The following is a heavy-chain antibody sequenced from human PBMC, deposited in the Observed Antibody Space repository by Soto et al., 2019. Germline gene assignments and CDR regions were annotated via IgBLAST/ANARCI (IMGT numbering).Heavy chain of an antibody. CDR1: GFTFSSYA. CDR2: ISGSGGST. CDR3: AKIPSDIVVVVAATPFGMDV. V-gene: IGHV3-23*01. D-gene: IGHD2-15*01. J-gene: IGHJ6*02. Sequence: HPWGSLRLSCAASGFTFSSYAMSWVRQAPGKGLEWVSAISGSGGSTYYADSVKGRFTISRDNSKNTLYLQMNSLRAEDTAVYYCAKIPSDIVVVVAATPFGMDVWGQGTTVTVSS.